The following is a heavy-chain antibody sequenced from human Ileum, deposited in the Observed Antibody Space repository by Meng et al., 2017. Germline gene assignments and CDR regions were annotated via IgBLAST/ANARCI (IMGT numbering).Heavy chain of an antibody. CDR2: INYSRTN. J-gene: IGHJ5*02. CDR1: GATIIMADNS. Sequence: QVQRSEARPGLVKPKASTPRICTASGATIIMADNSGSWIRRHPGNGVEWIASINYSRTNAYNPSLTIRVGILIITSNKQNSMKMNSVTDAKTAVSHFETVPSGGSGVYSSFDHWGQGTLVTVSS. V-gene: IGHV4-31*02. D-gene: IGHD3-10*01. CDR3: ETVPSGGSGVYSSFDH.